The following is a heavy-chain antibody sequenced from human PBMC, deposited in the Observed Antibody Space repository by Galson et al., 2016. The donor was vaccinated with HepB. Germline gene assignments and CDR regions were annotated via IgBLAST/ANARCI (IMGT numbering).Heavy chain of an antibody. J-gene: IGHJ4*02. Sequence: SLRLSCAASGFSFSDSCMSWIRQAPGKGLDWVSYISRSGDAIDYSDSVKGRSTISRDNTKNSLYLQMNSLRAEDTAVYCCAKGHTSLDFGGQGTLVTVSS. V-gene: IGHV3-11*01. CDR1: GFSFSDSC. CDR3: AKGHTSLDF. CDR2: ISRSGDAI. D-gene: IGHD3/OR15-3a*01.